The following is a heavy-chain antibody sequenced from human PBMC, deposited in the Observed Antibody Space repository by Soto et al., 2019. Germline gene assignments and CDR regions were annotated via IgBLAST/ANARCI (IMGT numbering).Heavy chain of an antibody. J-gene: IGHJ3*02. Sequence: SETLSLTCAVSGGSISSGGYSWSWIRQPPGKGLEWIGYIYHSGSTYYNPSLKSRVTISVDRSKNQFSLKPSSVTAADTAVYYCAGSEYYYDSSGYYSLAFDIWGQGTMVTVSS. CDR1: GGSISSGGYS. CDR3: AGSEYYYDSSGYYSLAFDI. CDR2: IYHSGST. V-gene: IGHV4-30-2*01. D-gene: IGHD3-22*01.